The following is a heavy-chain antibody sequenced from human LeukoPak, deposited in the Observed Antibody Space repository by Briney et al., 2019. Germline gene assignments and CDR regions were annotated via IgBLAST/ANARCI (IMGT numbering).Heavy chain of an antibody. CDR2: ISYDGSNK. CDR3: ARDPFYGDYYDSSGSDAFDI. CDR1: GFTFSSYA. J-gene: IGHJ3*02. D-gene: IGHD3-22*01. V-gene: IGHV3-30-3*01. Sequence: PGGSLRLSCAASGFTFSSYAMHWVRQAPGKGLEWVAVISYDGSNKYYADSVKGRFTISRDNSKNTLYLQMNSLRAEDTAVYYCARDPFYGDYYDSSGSDAFDIWGQGTMVTVSS.